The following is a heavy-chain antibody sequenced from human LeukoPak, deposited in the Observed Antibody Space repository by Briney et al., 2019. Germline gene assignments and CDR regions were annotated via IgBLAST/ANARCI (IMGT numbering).Heavy chain of an antibody. D-gene: IGHD3-10*01. CDR1: GDSVSSNSAA. V-gene: IGHV6-1*01. CDR2: TYYRSKWYN. Sequence: SQTLSLTFAISGDSVSSNSAAWNWIRQSPSRGLEWLGRTYYRSKWYNDYAVSVKSRITINPDTSKNQFSLQLNSVTPEDTAVYYCARDPERYYGSGSYYNHFDYWGQGTLVTVSS. J-gene: IGHJ4*02. CDR3: ARDPERYYGSGSYYNHFDY.